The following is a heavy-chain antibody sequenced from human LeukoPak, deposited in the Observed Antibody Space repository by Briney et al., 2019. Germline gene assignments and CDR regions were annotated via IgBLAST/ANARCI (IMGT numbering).Heavy chain of an antibody. V-gene: IGHV4-59*08. J-gene: IGHJ4*02. CDR1: GCSISNYY. CDR3: ARRAYGSGSFNRYHFDY. CDR2: IYYSGST. D-gene: IGHD3-10*01. Sequence: PSETLSLTCTVSGCSISNYYWSWIRQPPGKGLDWIGYIYYSGSTNYNPSLKSRVTISVDTSSNQFSLKLNSVTAADTAVYYCARRAYGSGSFNRYHFDYWGQGTLVAVSS.